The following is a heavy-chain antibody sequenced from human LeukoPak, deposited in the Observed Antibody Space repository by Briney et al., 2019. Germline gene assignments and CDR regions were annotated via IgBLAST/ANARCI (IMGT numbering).Heavy chain of an antibody. V-gene: IGHV4-61*02. CDR1: GGSISSGSYY. D-gene: IGHD3-9*01. J-gene: IGHJ6*03. Sequence: ASQTLSLTCTVSGGSISSGSYYWSWIRQPAGKGLEWIGRIYTSGSTNYKPSLKSRVTISVNTSKNQFSLKLSSVTAADTAVYYCARGSRDYDILTGYYNYYYYYMDVWAKGTTVTISS. CDR3: ARGSRDYDILTGYYNYYYYYMDV. CDR2: IYTSGST.